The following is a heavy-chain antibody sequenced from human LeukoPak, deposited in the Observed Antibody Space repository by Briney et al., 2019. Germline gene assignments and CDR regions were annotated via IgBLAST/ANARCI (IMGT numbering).Heavy chain of an antibody. V-gene: IGHV1-8*02. CDR1: GGTFSSYA. Sequence: GASVKVSCKASGGTFSSYAINWVRQATGQGLEWMGWMNPNSGNTGYAQKFQGRVTMTRNTSISTAYMELSRLRSDDTAVYYCAREGVWDWGQGTLVTVSS. CDR2: MNPNSGNT. J-gene: IGHJ4*02. D-gene: IGHD1-26*01. CDR3: AREGVWD.